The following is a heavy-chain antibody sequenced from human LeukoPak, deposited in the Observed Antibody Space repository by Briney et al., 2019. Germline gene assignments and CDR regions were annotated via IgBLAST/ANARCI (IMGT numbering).Heavy chain of an antibody. J-gene: IGHJ4*02. CDR3: AKGVYAIRPHCFDY. V-gene: IGHV3-7*01. CDR2: IQQDGSRK. D-gene: IGHD2-8*01. Sequence: GGSLRLSCVASGFTFNSYWMSWVRQAPGKGLQWVANIQQDGSRKYYVDSVKGRFTISRDNAKNSLYLQMNSLRAEDTAVYYCAKGVYAIRPHCFDYWGQGTLVTVSS. CDR1: GFTFNSYW.